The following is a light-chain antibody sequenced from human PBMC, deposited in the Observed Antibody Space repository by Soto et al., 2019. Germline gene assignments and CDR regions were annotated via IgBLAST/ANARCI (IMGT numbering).Light chain of an antibody. Sequence: DIQVTQSPSLLSAAVGDRVTITCRASHDISTYLAWYQQKPGKAPKLMIYEASTLQSGVPSRFSGSGSGPDFTLTFSCLKSEDFATYYCKQSYSYPLTFGGGTKVDIK. CDR3: KQSYSYPLT. V-gene: IGKV1-9*01. CDR2: EAS. J-gene: IGKJ4*01. CDR1: HDISTY.